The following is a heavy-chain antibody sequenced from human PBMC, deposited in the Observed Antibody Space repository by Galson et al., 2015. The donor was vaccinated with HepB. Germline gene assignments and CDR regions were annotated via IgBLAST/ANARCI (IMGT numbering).Heavy chain of an antibody. Sequence: SVKVSCKVSGYTLTELSMHWVRQAPGKGLEWMGGFDPEDGETIYAQKFQGRVTMTEDASTDTAYMELSSLRSEDTAVYYCARARPDLNCSGGSCYSLDYWGQGTLVTVSS. CDR2: FDPEDGET. J-gene: IGHJ4*02. CDR3: ARARPDLNCSGGSCYSLDY. D-gene: IGHD2-15*01. V-gene: IGHV1-24*01. CDR1: GYTLTELS.